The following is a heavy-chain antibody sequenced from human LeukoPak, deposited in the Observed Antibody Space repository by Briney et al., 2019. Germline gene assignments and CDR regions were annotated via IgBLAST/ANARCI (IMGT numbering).Heavy chain of an antibody. CDR1: GGSISTYY. V-gene: IGHV4-4*07. Sequence: SETLSLTCTVSGGSISTYYWSWTRQPAGKGLEWIGRIYTSGSTNYNPSLKSRLTMSVDTSKNQFSLKLSSVTAADTAVYSCARDSSQRAFDFWGQGTMVTVSS. CDR2: IYTSGST. CDR3: ARDSSQRAFDF. J-gene: IGHJ3*01.